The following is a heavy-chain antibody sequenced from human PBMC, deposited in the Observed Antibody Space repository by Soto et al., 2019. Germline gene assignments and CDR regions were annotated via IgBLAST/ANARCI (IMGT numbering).Heavy chain of an antibody. CDR1: GGSINSYY. D-gene: IGHD6-19*01. V-gene: IGHV4-59*01. Sequence: SETLSLTCTVSGGSINSYYWSWIRQPPGKGLEWVGYIYYSGSTNYNPSLKSRVTISVDTSKNQFSLKLSSVTAADTAVYYCARTYSSGWYGYWGQGTLVTVSS. CDR3: ARTYSSGWYGY. J-gene: IGHJ4*02. CDR2: IYYSGST.